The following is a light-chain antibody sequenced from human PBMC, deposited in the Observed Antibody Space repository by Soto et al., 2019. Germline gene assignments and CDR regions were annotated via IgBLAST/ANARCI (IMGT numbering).Light chain of an antibody. V-gene: IGKV4-1*01. Sequence: DIVMTQSPDSLAVSLGERATINCKSSQSLLYSSNNKNYLAWYQQKPGQPPKLLIYWASTRESGVPDRFSGSGSGTVFTLTINSLQAEDVAVYYCQQYYSTLALTFGGGTKVEIK. J-gene: IGKJ4*01. CDR2: WAS. CDR1: QSLLYSSNNKNY. CDR3: QQYYSTLALT.